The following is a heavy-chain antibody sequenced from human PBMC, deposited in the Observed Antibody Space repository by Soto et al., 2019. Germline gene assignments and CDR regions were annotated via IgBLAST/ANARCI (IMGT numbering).Heavy chain of an antibody. Sequence: QVQLQESGPGLVKPSGTLSLTCTISGVSISSGKWWSWVRQPPGEGLEWIREIFHTGNTDYKPSLKSRVSILVDKSKNQFSLNLDSVTAADTAVYYCARNLFDSRGYPPEVWGQGILVTVSS. D-gene: IGHD3-22*01. CDR1: GVSISSGKW. CDR3: ARNLFDSRGYPPEV. V-gene: IGHV4-4*02. CDR2: IFHTGNT. J-gene: IGHJ4*02.